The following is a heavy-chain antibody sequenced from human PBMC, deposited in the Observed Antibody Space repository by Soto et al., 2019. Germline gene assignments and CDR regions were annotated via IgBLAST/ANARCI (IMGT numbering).Heavy chain of an antibody. V-gene: IGHV1-69*13. CDR3: ASPPISMVPNLCYYYDRMDV. CDR2: IIPIFGTA. J-gene: IGHJ6*02. Sequence: GASVKVSCKASGGTFSNYAMSWVRQAPGQGLEWMGGIIPIFGTANYAQKFQGRVTITADESTSTAYMELSSLRSEDTAVYYCASPPISMVPNLCYYYDRMDVRGQGTTVTVSS. D-gene: IGHD3-10*01. CDR1: GGTFSNYA.